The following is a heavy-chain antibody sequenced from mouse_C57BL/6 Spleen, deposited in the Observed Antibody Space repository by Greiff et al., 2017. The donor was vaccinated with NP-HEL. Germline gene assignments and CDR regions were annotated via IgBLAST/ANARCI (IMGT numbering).Heavy chain of an antibody. V-gene: IGHV1-63*01. CDR1: GYTFTNYW. CDR2: IYPGGGYT. J-gene: IGHJ1*03. Sequence: QVQLQQSGAELVRPGTSVKMSCKASGYTFTNYWIGWAKQRPGHGLEWIGDIYPGGGYTNYNEQFKGMATLTADKSSSTAYMQFSSLKSEDSAIYSCARRGSSFWYFDVWGTGTTVTVSS. CDR3: ARRGSSFWYFDV. D-gene: IGHD1-1*01.